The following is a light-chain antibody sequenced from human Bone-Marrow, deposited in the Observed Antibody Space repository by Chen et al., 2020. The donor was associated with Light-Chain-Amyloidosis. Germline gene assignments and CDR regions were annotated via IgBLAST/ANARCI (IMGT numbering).Light chain of an antibody. Sequence: DIVMTQSPDSLAVSLVERATINCKSSQSILYSSNNRNYLAWYQQKPGQPPKLLIYWASTRESGVPDRFSGSGSGTDFTLTISSLQAEDVAVYYCQHYYNIPYTFGQGTKLEIK. CDR1: QSILYSSNNRNY. CDR3: QHYYNIPYT. J-gene: IGKJ2*01. V-gene: IGKV4-1*01. CDR2: WAS.